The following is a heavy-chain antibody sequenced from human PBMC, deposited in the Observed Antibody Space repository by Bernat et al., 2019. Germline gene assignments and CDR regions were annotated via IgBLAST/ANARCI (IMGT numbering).Heavy chain of an antibody. CDR3: ARKSIVVVPAATNDAFDI. D-gene: IGHD2-2*01. Sequence: QLQLQESGPGLVKPSETLSLTCTVSGGSISSSSYYWGWIRQPPGKGLEWIGSIYYSGSTYYNPSLKSRVTISVDTSKNQFSLKLSSVTAADTAVYYCARKSIVVVPAATNDAFDIWGQGTMVTVSS. V-gene: IGHV4-39*01. CDR1: GGSISSSSYY. J-gene: IGHJ3*02. CDR2: IYYSGST.